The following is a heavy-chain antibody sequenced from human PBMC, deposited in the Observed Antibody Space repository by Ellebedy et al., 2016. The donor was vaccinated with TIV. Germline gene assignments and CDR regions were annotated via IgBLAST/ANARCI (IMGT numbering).Heavy chain of an antibody. V-gene: IGHV3-30*03. CDR2: ISYDGSNK. Sequence: GESLKISXAASGFTFSSYGMHWVRQAPGKGLEWVAVISYDGSNKYYADSVKGRFTISRDNSKNSLYLQMNSLRDEDTAVYYCARGGSAIFGVVIIEVDYWGQGTLVTVSS. CDR3: ARGGSAIFGVVIIEVDY. CDR1: GFTFSSYG. J-gene: IGHJ4*02. D-gene: IGHD3-3*01.